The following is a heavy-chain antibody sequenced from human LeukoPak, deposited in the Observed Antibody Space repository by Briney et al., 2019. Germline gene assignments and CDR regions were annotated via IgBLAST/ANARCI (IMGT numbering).Heavy chain of an antibody. CDR2: ISMDGIQE. J-gene: IGHJ3*01. CDR3: AREVYSYALDALDL. V-gene: IGHV3-30*04. Sequence: GRSLRLSCAASGFRFNNYAMHWVRQPPGTGLEWVAVISMDGIQEYYADSVKGRFSISRDNSKNTLYLQMNSLRSEDAAVYYCAREVYSYALDALDLWGQGTMVTVSS. D-gene: IGHD5-18*01. CDR1: GFRFNNYA.